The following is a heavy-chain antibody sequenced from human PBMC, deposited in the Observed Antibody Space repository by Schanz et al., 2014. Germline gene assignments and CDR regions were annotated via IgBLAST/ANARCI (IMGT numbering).Heavy chain of an antibody. D-gene: IGHD5-18*01. CDR2: INPNSGDT. CDR3: TRGGYSYALSAFDI. Sequence: QVQLVQSGAEVKKPGSSVKVSCKASGYTTFTDYYIHWVRQAPGQGLEWMGWINPNSGDTNYAQKFQGWVTMTRDTSISTAYMELRSLRSDDTALYYCTRGGYSYALSAFDIWGQGTMVTVSS. CDR1: GYTTFTDYY. J-gene: IGHJ3*02. V-gene: IGHV1-2*04.